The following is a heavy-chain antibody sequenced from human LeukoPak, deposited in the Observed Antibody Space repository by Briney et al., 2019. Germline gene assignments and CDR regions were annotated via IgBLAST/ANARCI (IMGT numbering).Heavy chain of an antibody. J-gene: IGHJ6*02. CDR1: GGSISSSSYY. CDR3: ARDRTDYYGMDV. V-gene: IGHV4-39*07. CDR2: IYYSGST. Sequence: SETLSLTCTVSGGSISSSSYYWGWIRQPPGKGLEWIGSIYYSGSTYYNPSLKSRVTISVDMSKNQFSLKLSSVTAADTAVYYCARDRTDYYGMDVWGQGTTVTVSS.